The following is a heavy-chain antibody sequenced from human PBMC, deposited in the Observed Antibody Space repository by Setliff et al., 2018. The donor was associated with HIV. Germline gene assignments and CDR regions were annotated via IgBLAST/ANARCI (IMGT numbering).Heavy chain of an antibody. V-gene: IGHV4-39*02. D-gene: IGHD3-16*02. J-gene: IGHJ4*02. CDR3: ARRSNVWGSYRFDY. Sequence: TLSLTCTVSGGSINSTSYYWGWIRQPPGKGLEWIGTIYYSGTTYYNPSLKSRLTISVDTSRNHFSLKLRSVTAADTAVYYCARRSNVWGSYRFDYWGQGTLVTVSS. CDR2: IYYSGTT. CDR1: GGSINSTSYY.